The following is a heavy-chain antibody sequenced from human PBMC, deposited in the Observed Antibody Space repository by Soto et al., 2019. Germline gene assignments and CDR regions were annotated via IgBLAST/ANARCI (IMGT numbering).Heavy chain of an antibody. J-gene: IGHJ3*02. Sequence: ASVKVSCKVSGYTLTELSMHWVRQAPGKGLEWMGGFDPEDGETIYAQKLQGRVTMTEDTSTDTAYMELSSLRSEDTAVYYCATRWPLGDEDSSGYYYDAFEIWGQGTMVTV. V-gene: IGHV1-24*01. CDR1: GYTLTELS. CDR3: ATRWPLGDEDSSGYYYDAFEI. D-gene: IGHD3-22*01. CDR2: FDPEDGET.